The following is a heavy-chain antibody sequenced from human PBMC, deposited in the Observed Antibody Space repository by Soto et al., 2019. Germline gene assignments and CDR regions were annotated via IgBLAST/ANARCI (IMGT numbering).Heavy chain of an antibody. CDR2: IFPSGTT. CDR3: ARGREFDS. Sequence: QLQLRESGSRLVKPSQTLSLTCAVSGGSLTSGTYSWNWIRQPPGKGLEWIGYIFPSGTTYYNPSLKSRVSISIDVSENQFSLNLRSLTAADTAVYYCARGREFDSWGQGTLVTVSS. J-gene: IGHJ4*02. CDR1: GGSLTSGTYS. V-gene: IGHV4-30-2*01.